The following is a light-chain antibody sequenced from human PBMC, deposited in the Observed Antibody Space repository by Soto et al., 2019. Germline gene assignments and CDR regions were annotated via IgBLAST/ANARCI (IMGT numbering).Light chain of an antibody. CDR3: QQYDVYSWT. Sequence: IQMTQSPSTLSASVGDRVNITCRASQSIDGWLAWYQQKPGKAPKVLIYKAYSLESGVPSRFSGSGSGTEFTLTISSLQPDDFATYYCQQYDVYSWTFGQGNKVEI. CDR1: QSIDGW. V-gene: IGKV1-5*03. CDR2: KAY. J-gene: IGKJ1*01.